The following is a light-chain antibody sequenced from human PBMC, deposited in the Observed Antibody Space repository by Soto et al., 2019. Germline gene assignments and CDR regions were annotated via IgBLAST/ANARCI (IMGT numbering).Light chain of an antibody. CDR1: HIIISW. Sequence: DIQMTQSPSTLSASVGYRVTITCRSIHIIISWLAWYQQKPGKAPKLLIYSASDLESGVPSRFSGSGFGTEFTLTITSLQPDDFATYYCQQYNSYSTFGPATFGQGTKVDIK. J-gene: IGKJ1*01. CDR3: QQYNSYSTFGPAT. V-gene: IGKV1-5*03. CDR2: SAS.